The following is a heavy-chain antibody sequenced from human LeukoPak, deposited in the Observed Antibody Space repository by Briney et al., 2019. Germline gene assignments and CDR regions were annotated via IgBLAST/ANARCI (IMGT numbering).Heavy chain of an antibody. CDR3: ARYCSSSSCHDAFDI. Sequence: SGGSLRLSCAASGFTFSSFDMNWVRQAPGKGLEWVSSISTSSRYIYYRDSVKGRFTISRDDAKNSLYLQMNSLRAEDTAVYYCARYCSSSSCHDAFDIWGQGTMVTVSS. V-gene: IGHV3-21*01. D-gene: IGHD2-2*01. CDR2: ISTSSRYI. CDR1: GFTFSSFD. J-gene: IGHJ3*02.